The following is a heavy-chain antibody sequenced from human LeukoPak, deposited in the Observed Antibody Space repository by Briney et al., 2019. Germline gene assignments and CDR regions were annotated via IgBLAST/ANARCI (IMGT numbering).Heavy chain of an antibody. CDR3: ATYKGGALSGDGFDF. CDR2: ISTYKGST. Sequence: HRASVKVSRKPSGYSVTSHGLSWVRQAPGQGLEWLGWISTYKGSTNFGRKFQGRVTLTTDSATSTAHMDLRSLRSDDPAVYYRATYKGGALSGDGFDFWGQGTLVTVSS. V-gene: IGHV1-18*04. D-gene: IGHD4-17*01. J-gene: IGHJ4*02. CDR1: GYSVTSHG.